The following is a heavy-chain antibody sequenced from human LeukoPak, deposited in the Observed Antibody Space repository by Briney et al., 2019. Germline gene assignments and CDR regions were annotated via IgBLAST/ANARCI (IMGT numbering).Heavy chain of an antibody. CDR1: GFTFSTYS. Sequence: GGSLRLSCAASGFTFSTYSMTWVRQAPGKGLEWVSYISSSGSTIYYADSVKGRFTISRDNAKNSLYLQMNSLRAEDTAVYYCARERGTFGTYNYWGQGTLVTVSS. D-gene: IGHD2/OR15-2a*01. J-gene: IGHJ4*02. CDR2: ISSSGSTI. V-gene: IGHV3-48*04. CDR3: ARERGTFGTYNY.